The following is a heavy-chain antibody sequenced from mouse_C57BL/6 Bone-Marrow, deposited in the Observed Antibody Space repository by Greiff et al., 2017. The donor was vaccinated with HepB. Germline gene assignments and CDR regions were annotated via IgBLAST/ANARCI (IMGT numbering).Heavy chain of an antibody. D-gene: IGHD1-1*01. CDR1: GFTFSSYA. J-gene: IGHJ4*01. V-gene: IGHV5-4*01. Sequence: VQLKESGGGLVKPGGSLKLSCAASGFTFSSYAMSWVRQTPEKRLEWVATISDGGSYTYYPDNVKGRFTISRDNAKNNLYLQMSHLKSEDTAMYYCARDHDYYGSSYEGLWAMDYWGQGTSVTVSS. CDR3: ARDHDYYGSSYEGLWAMDY. CDR2: ISDGGSYT.